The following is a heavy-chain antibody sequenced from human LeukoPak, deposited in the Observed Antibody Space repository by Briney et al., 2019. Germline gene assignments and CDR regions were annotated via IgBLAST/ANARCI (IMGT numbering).Heavy chain of an antibody. CDR3: AELGITMIGGV. CDR1: GFIFSSYV. J-gene: IGHJ6*04. V-gene: IGHV3-48*03. D-gene: IGHD3-10*02. CDR2: ISSSGSTI. Sequence: PGGSLRLSCAASGFIFSSYVMYWVRQAPGKGLEWVSYISSSGSTIYYADSVKGRFTISRDNAKNSLYLQMNSLRAEDTAVYYCAELGITMIGGVWGKGTTVTISS.